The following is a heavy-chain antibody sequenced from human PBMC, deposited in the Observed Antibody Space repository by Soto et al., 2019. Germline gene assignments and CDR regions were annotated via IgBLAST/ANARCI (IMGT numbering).Heavy chain of an antibody. J-gene: IGHJ6*02. Sequence: RASVKVSCKASGGTFSSYAISWVRQAPGQGLEWMGGIIPIFGTANYAQKFQGRVTITADESTSTAYMELSSLRSEDTAVYYYARDTRSYYYDSSGYLVDVWGQGTTVTVSS. CDR1: GGTFSSYA. CDR3: ARDTRSYYYDSSGYLVDV. CDR2: IIPIFGTA. V-gene: IGHV1-69*13. D-gene: IGHD3-22*01.